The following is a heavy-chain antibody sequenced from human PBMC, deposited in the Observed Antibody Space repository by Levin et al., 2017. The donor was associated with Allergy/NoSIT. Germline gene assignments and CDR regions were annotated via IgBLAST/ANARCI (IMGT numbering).Heavy chain of an antibody. CDR2: INYRGGT. V-gene: IGHV4-61*03. CDR3: ARNRIIVSGGNDYYYGMDV. CDR1: GGSVNSGTYY. Sequence: SSETLSLTCTVSGGSVNSGTYYWSWIRQPPGKGLEWIGYINYRGGTKYSPSLNSRITISVDTSTKGFSLKLTSVTAADTAVYYCARNRIIVSGGNDYYYGMDVWGQGTTVTVSS. D-gene: IGHD5/OR15-5a*01. J-gene: IGHJ6*02.